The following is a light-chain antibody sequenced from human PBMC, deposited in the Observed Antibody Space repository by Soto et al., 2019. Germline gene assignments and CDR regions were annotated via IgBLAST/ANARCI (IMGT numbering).Light chain of an antibody. CDR1: QGISSY. J-gene: IGKJ3*01. V-gene: IGKV1-8*01. CDR3: QQYYSYPFT. CDR2: AAS. Sequence: AIRMTQSPSSFSASTGDRVTITCRASQGISSYLAWYQQKPGKAPKLLIYAASTLQSGVPSRFSGSGSGTDFTLTIGCLQSEDFATYYCQQYYSYPFTFCPGTKVDIK.